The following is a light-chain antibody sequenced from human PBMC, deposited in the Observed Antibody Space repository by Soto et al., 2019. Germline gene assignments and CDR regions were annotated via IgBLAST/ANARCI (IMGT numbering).Light chain of an antibody. CDR2: GVT. Sequence: QAASLSGSPGQSITISCTGTRSDIGSYNSIAWYQQHPGKAPRVVIFGVTKRPSGISDRFSGSKSGYTASLTISGLQAEDEADYFCFSYAGSSTWVFGGGTKVTVL. J-gene: IGLJ3*02. CDR3: FSYAGSSTWV. CDR1: RSDIGSYNS. V-gene: IGLV2-23*02.